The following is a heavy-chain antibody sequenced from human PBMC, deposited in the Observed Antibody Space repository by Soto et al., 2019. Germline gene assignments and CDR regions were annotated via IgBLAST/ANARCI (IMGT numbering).Heavy chain of an antibody. D-gene: IGHD6-13*01. V-gene: IGHV1-46*01. CDR3: ARDKGSIAAAGDYYYYGMDV. J-gene: IGHJ6*02. Sequence: ASLKVSCKASGYTFTSYYMHWVRQAPGQGLEWMGIINPSGGSTSYAQKFQGRVTMTRDTSTSTVYMELRSLRSDDTAVYYCARDKGSIAAAGDYYYYGMDVWGQGTTVTVSS. CDR1: GYTFTSYY. CDR2: INPSGGST.